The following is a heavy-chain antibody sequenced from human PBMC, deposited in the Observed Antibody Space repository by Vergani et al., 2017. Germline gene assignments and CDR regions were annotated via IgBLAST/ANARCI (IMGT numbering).Heavy chain of an antibody. CDR1: GYTFTDHY. CDR2: VDPEDGET. D-gene: IGHD4-17*01. Sequence: EVQLVQSGAEVKKPGATMKISCKVSGYTFTDHYMHWVKQAPGKGLEWMGLVDPEDGETIYAEKFKGRVTIAADTSTDTAHLELSSLRSVDTAVYYCATPQTVTTGGMDVWGQGTTVIVSS. J-gene: IGHJ6*02. V-gene: IGHV1-69-2*01. CDR3: ATPQTVTTGGMDV.